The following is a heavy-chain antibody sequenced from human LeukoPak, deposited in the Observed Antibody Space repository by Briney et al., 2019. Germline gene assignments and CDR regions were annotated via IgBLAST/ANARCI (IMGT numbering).Heavy chain of an antibody. CDR3: AAYSGVHHKTFDD. D-gene: IGHD1-26*01. CDR2: IKQDESEK. V-gene: IGHV3-7*03. Sequence: GGSLRLSCAASGISLSRYWMSWVRQAPGEGLEWVANIKQDESEKDYVDSVRGRFTISRDDAQNSLYLQMNSLRAEDTALYYCAAYSGVHHKTFDDWGQGTLVTVSS. J-gene: IGHJ4*02. CDR1: GISLSRYW.